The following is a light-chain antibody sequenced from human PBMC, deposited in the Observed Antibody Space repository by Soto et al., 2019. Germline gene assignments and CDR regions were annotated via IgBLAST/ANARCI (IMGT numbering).Light chain of an antibody. V-gene: IGKV1-17*02. CDR1: QGIRID. J-gene: IGKJ1*01. Sequence: DIQMTQSPSSLSASVGDRVTITCRASQGIRIDLGWYQQKPGKAPKRLIYAASSLQSGVPSRFSGSGSGTEFTLTINNLQREDFATYYCQESFFTLGTFGRGTKVDIK. CDR3: QESFFTLGT. CDR2: AAS.